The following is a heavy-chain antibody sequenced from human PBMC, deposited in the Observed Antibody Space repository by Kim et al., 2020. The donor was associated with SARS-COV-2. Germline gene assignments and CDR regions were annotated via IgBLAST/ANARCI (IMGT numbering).Heavy chain of an antibody. CDR1: GLTFSSHV. J-gene: IGHJ4*02. V-gene: IGHV3-23*01. CDR2: ISGSGATT. D-gene: IGHD6-19*01. Sequence: GGSLRLSCAASGLTFSSHVMNWVRQAPGKGLEWVSFISGSGATTDYANSVRGRFTVSRDNPKNTVYLQMNSLRADDTAIYYCATRDVVGVAGTIGYWGQG. CDR3: ATRDVVGVAGTIGY.